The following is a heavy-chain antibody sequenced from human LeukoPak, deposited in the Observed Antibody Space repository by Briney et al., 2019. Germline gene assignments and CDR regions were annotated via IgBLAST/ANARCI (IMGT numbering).Heavy chain of an antibody. CDR2: IYYSGST. CDR1: GGSISSYY. Sequence: PSETLSLTCTVSGGSISSYYWSWIWQPPGKGLEWIGYIYYSGSTNYNPSLKSRVTISVDTSKNQFSLKLSSVTAADTAVYYCAREDIVVVPAAETSTYYYYYMDVWGKGTTVTVSS. J-gene: IGHJ6*03. D-gene: IGHD2-2*01. CDR3: AREDIVVVPAAETSTYYYYYMDV. V-gene: IGHV4-59*01.